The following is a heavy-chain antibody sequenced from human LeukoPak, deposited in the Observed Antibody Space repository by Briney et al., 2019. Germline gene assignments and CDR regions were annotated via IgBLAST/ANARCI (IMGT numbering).Heavy chain of an antibody. D-gene: IGHD2-15*01. CDR3: ARDAMCSGGSCYPDY. J-gene: IGHJ4*02. Sequence: GGSLRLSCAASGFPFSDHEMNRVRQAPGKGLEWVSYISGVDSYTRYADSVRGRFTISRDNARNSLSLQMNSLRAEDTAVYYCARDAMCSGGSCYPDYWGQGILVTVSS. V-gene: IGHV3-48*03. CDR1: GFPFSDHE. CDR2: ISGVDSYT.